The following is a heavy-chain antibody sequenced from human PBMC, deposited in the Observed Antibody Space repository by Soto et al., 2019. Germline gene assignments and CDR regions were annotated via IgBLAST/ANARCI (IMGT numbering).Heavy chain of an antibody. CDR1: GGTFSSYA. J-gene: IGHJ6*02. Sequence: QVQLVQSGAEVKKPGSSVKVSCKASGGTFSSYAISWVRQAPGRGLEWMGGIIPIFGTANYAQKFQGRVTITADKSTSTAYMELSSLRSEDTAVYYCATTLGYCSGGSCYPSYYYGMDVWGQGTTVTVSS. V-gene: IGHV1-69*06. D-gene: IGHD2-15*01. CDR3: ATTLGYCSGGSCYPSYYYGMDV. CDR2: IIPIFGTA.